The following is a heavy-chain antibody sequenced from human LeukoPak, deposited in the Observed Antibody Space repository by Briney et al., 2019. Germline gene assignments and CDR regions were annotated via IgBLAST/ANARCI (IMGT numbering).Heavy chain of an antibody. CDR2: ISAYNGNT. J-gene: IGHJ5*02. Sequence: GASVKVSCKASGYTFTSYGISWVRQAPGQGLEWMGWISAYNGNTNYAQKLQGRVTMTTDTSTSTAYMELRSLRSDDTAVYYCARILTIFGVVIGQHWFDPWGQGTLVTVSS. CDR3: ARILTIFGVVIGQHWFDP. CDR1: GYTFTSYG. V-gene: IGHV1-18*01. D-gene: IGHD3-3*01.